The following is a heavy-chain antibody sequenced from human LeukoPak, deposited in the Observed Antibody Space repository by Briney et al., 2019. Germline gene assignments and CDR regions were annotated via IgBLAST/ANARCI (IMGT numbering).Heavy chain of an antibody. V-gene: IGHV1-8*01. CDR3: VAQGYNWNAYESLGYFDY. Sequence: ASVKVSCKASGYTCTSYDINWVRQATGQGLEWMGWMNPNSGNTGYAQKFQGRVTMTRNTSISTAYMELSSLRSEDTAVYYCVAQGYNWNAYESLGYFDYWGQGTLVTVSS. J-gene: IGHJ4*02. D-gene: IGHD1-20*01. CDR2: MNPNSGNT. CDR1: GYTCTSYD.